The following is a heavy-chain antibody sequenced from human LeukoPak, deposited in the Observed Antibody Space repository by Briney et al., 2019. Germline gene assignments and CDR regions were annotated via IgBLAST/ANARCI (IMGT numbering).Heavy chain of an antibody. Sequence: SETLSLTCTVSGGFISTTSYYWGWIRQPPGKGLEWIGSIYYSGTTSYNPSLKSRVTISVDTSKNQFSLKLSSVTAADTAVYYCARASYFLLTGYIDYWGQGTLVTVSS. CDR1: GGFISTTSYY. CDR2: IYYSGTT. V-gene: IGHV4-39*07. J-gene: IGHJ4*02. CDR3: ARASYFLLTGYIDY. D-gene: IGHD3-9*01.